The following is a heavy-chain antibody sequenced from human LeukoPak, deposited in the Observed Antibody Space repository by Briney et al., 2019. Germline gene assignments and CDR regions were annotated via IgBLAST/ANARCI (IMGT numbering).Heavy chain of an antibody. CDR2: IYYSGST. V-gene: IGHV4-59*01. CDR1: GGSISSYY. Sequence: KTSETLSLTCTVSGGSISSYYWSWIRQPPGKGLEWIGYIYYSGSTNYNPSLKSRVTISVDTSKNQFSLKLSSVTAADTAVYYCARGYYGSGSNYMDVWGKGTTVTISS. CDR3: ARGYYGSGSNYMDV. J-gene: IGHJ6*03. D-gene: IGHD3-10*01.